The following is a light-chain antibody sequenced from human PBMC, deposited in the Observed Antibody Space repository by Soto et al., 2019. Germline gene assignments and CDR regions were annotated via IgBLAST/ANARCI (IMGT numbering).Light chain of an antibody. J-gene: IGKJ5*01. V-gene: IGKV3-20*01. Sequence: EIVLTQSPGILSLSPGERASLSCGASQSISSSFLAWYQQKPGQAPRLLIYGASRRATGIPDRFSGSGSGTDFTLTISRLEPEDFATYYCQQLLSYPITFGQGTRLEI. CDR1: QSISSSF. CDR3: QQLLSYPIT. CDR2: GAS.